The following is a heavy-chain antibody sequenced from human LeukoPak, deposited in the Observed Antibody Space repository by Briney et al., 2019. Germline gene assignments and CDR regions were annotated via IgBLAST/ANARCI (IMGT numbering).Heavy chain of an antibody. CDR3: ASVGTTNWFDP. D-gene: IGHD1-1*01. CDR1: GGSFSGYY. J-gene: IGHJ5*02. V-gene: IGHV4-34*01. Sequence: PSETLSLTCAVYGGSFSGYYWSWIRQPPGKGLEWIGEINHSGSTNYNPSLKSRVTISVDTSKNQFSLKLSSVTAADTAVYYCASVGTTNWFDPWGQGTLVTVFS. CDR2: INHSGST.